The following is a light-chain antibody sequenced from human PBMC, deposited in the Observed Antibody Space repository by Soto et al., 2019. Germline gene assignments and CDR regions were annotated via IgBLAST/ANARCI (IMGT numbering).Light chain of an antibody. CDR2: EVT. J-gene: IGLJ2*01. Sequence: QSALAQPPSASGSPVQSVTISCTGTSSDVGAYNFVSWYQQHPGKAPKLMIHEVTKRPSGVPDRFSGSKSGNTASLTVSGLQAEDEAEYSCSSYAGSNKYIIFGGGTKLTVL. CDR3: SSYAGSNKYII. CDR1: SSDVGAYNF. V-gene: IGLV2-8*01.